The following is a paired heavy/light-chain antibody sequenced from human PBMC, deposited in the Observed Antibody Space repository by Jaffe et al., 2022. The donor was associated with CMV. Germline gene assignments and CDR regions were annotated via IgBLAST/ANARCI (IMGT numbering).Heavy chain of an antibody. D-gene: IGHD2-2*01. J-gene: IGHJ4*02. CDR3: AKDKDIVVVPASQGVPHY. Sequence: QVQLVESGGGVVQPGRSLRLSCAASGFTFSSYGMHWVRQAPGKGLEWVAVISYDGSNKYYADSVKGRFTISRDNSKNTLYLQMNSLRAEDTAVYYCAKDKDIVVVPASQGVPHYWGQGTLVTVSS. V-gene: IGHV3-30*18. CDR1: GFTFSSYG. CDR2: ISYDGSNK.
Light chain of an antibody. V-gene: IGKV1-8*01. CDR1: QGISSY. CDR2: AAS. CDR3: QQYYSYWT. J-gene: IGKJ1*01. Sequence: AIRITQSPSSLSASTGDRVTITCRASQGISSYLAWYQQKPGKAPKLLIYAASTLQSGVPSRFSGSGSGTDFTLTISCLQSEDFATYYCQQYYSYWTFGQGTKVEIK.